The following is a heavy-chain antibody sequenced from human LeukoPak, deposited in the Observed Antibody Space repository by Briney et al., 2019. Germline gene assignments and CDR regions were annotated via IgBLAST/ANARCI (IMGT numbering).Heavy chain of an antibody. CDR1: GLSISNSL. V-gene: IGHV3-7*03. Sequence: PRRSLRLSCAASGLSISNSLMSWFRLAPGKGPEWVANIKQDGSEKYHVDSVKVRFAVSRGNANNLLYLQMNSLRVEDTAVYYCARLQWEPPDYWGQGTLVIVSS. CDR3: ARLQWEPPDY. D-gene: IGHD1-26*01. CDR2: IKQDGSEK. J-gene: IGHJ4*02.